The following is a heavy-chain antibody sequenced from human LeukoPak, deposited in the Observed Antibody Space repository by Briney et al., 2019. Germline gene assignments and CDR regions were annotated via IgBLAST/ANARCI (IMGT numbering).Heavy chain of an antibody. CDR2: IKEDGTKK. J-gene: IGHJ5*02. D-gene: IGHD6-25*01. Sequence: AESLRLSCAASGFTFNTFWMRWVRPTPGKGLEWVANIKEDGTKKYYVDSVKGRFTISRDNAENSLYLQMNSLRAEDTAVYYCARDAAGYDPWGQGTLVTVSS. V-gene: IGHV3-7*01. CDR3: ARDAAGYDP. CDR1: GFTFNTFW.